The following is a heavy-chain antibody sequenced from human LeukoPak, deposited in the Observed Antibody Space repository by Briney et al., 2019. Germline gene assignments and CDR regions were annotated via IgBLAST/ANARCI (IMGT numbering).Heavy chain of an antibody. CDR3: TTDWSVNPGGMAV. CDR2: IKSKTDGGTT. D-gene: IGHD4-17*01. Sequence: PGGSLRLSCAASGFTFSNAWMNWVRQAPGKGLEWVGRIKSKTDGGTTDYAAPVKGRFTISRDESKNTLYLQMNSLKTEDTAVYYCTTDWSVNPGGMAVWGQGTTVNVSS. CDR1: GFTFSNAW. V-gene: IGHV3-15*07. J-gene: IGHJ6*02.